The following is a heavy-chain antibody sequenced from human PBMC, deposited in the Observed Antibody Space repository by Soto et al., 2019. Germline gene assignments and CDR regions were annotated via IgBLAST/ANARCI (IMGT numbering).Heavy chain of an antibody. CDR1: GGSFSGYY. V-gene: IGHV4-34*01. Sequence: SETLSLTCAVYGGSFSGYYWSWIRQPPGKGLEWIGEINHSGSTNYNPSLKSRVTISVDTSKNQFSLKLSSVTAADTAVYYCARGAPKRTYYDILTGYYPSYYYYYYGMDVWGRGATVTVSS. CDR2: INHSGST. D-gene: IGHD3-9*01. CDR3: ARGAPKRTYYDILTGYYPSYYYYYYGMDV. J-gene: IGHJ6*02.